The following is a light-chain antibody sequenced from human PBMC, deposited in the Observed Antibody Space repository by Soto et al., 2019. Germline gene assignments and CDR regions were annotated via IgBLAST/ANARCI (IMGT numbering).Light chain of an antibody. J-gene: IGKJ4*01. CDR1: QGISSD. CDR3: QKYNSAPLT. Sequence: DIQMTQSPSSLSASVGDRVTITCRASQGISSDLAWYQQTPGKVPKLLISAASALQSGVPSRLSGSESGTDFTLTISSLQPEDVATYYCQKYNSAPLTYGGGTKVEIK. V-gene: IGKV1-27*01. CDR2: AAS.